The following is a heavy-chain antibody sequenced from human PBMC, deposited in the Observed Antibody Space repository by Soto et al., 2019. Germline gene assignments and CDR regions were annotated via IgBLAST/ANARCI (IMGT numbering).Heavy chain of an antibody. CDR1: GFTFSSYG. CDR2: IWYDGSNK. J-gene: IGHJ4*02. D-gene: IGHD3-22*01. Sequence: PGGSLRLSCAAPGFTFSSYGMHWVRQAPGKGLEWLAVIWYDGSNKYYADSVKGRFTISRDNSKNTLYLQMNSLRAEDTAVYYCARDYESNYLDYWGQGTLVTVSS. V-gene: IGHV3-33*01. CDR3: ARDYESNYLDY.